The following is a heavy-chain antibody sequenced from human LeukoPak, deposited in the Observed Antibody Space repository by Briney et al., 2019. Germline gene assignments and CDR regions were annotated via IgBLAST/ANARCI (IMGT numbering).Heavy chain of an antibody. CDR1: GYSFSSYW. CDR2: IYPGDSDT. CDR3: ARRAYCGGDCYLDY. D-gene: IGHD2-21*02. J-gene: IGHJ4*02. V-gene: IGHV5-51*01. Sequence: GESLKISCKGSGYSFSSYWIGWVRQLPGKGLEWMGMIYPGDSDTRYSPSFQGQVTISADKSISTAYLQWSSLKASDTAMYYCARRAYCGGDCYLDYWGQGTLVTVSS.